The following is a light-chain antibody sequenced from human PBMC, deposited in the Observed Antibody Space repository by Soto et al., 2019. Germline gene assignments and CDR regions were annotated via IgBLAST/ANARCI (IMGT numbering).Light chain of an antibody. CDR3: QQSYSTPPLT. V-gene: IGKV1-39*01. Sequence: DIQMTQSPSSLSASVGDRVPIACRASQNIDIFLSWYHQKPGRAPNLLIYGASTLQNGVPSRFSGSGSWTDFSLTISSLQPEDFGDYYCQQSYSTPPLTFGPGTKVDIK. J-gene: IGKJ3*01. CDR1: QNIDIF. CDR2: GAS.